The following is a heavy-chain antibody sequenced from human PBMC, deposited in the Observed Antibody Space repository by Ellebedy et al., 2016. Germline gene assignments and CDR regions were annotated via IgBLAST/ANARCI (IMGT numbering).Heavy chain of an antibody. Sequence: GGSLRLSCKASGYTFTSYGISWVRQAPGQGLEWMGRIIPILGIANYAQKFQGRVTITRDTSASTAYMELSSLRSEDTAVYYCARGVSSWRNADYWGQGTLVTVSS. CDR2: IIPILGIA. J-gene: IGHJ4*02. CDR3: ARGVSSWRNADY. V-gene: IGHV1-69*04. CDR1: GYTFTSYG. D-gene: IGHD6-13*01.